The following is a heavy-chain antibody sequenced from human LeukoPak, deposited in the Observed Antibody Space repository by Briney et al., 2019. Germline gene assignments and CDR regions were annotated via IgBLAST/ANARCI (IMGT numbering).Heavy chain of an antibody. CDR1: GFSFSSYW. V-gene: IGHV3-7*04. CDR3: ARGYDFWSGYLNWFDP. CDR2: VKQDGSEK. Sequence: GGSLRLSCAASGFSFSSYWMSWVRQAPGKGLEWVANVKQDGSEKYYVDSVKSRFTISRDNAKNSLYLQMNSLRAEDTAVYYCARGYDFWSGYLNWFDPWGQGTLVTVSS. D-gene: IGHD3-3*01. J-gene: IGHJ5*02.